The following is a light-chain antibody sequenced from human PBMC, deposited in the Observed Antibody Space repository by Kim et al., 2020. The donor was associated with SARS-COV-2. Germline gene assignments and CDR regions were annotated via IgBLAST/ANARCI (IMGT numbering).Light chain of an antibody. CDR1: QSIRSS. CDR2: DAS. J-gene: IGKJ4*01. CDR3: LQRSDWPLT. Sequence: LSPGERATLSCRAIQSIRSSLAWYQQKPGQAPSLLICDASNRATGIPARFSGSGSGTDFTLTISSLEPEDFAVYYCLQRSDWPLTFGGGTKVDIK. V-gene: IGKV3-11*01.